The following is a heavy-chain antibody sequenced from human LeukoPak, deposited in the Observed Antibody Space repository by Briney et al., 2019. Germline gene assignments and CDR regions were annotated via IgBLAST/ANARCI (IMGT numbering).Heavy chain of an antibody. CDR3: AADTGGTTVTPL. Sequence: GGSLRLSCAASGFGVSVNYMSWVRQAPGKGLEWVSVIYSGGSTYYADSVKGRFTISRDNFKNTLYLQMNSLRAEDTAVYYCAADTGGTTVTPLWGQGTLVTVSS. J-gene: IGHJ4*02. V-gene: IGHV3-53*01. D-gene: IGHD4-17*01. CDR1: GFGVSVNY. CDR2: IYSGGST.